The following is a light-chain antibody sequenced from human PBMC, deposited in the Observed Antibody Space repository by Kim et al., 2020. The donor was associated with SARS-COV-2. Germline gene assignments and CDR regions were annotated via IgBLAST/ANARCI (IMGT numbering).Light chain of an antibody. J-gene: IGKJ4*01. Sequence: SPGERVTLSCRASQSISNKLAWYQQNPGQAPRLLIYGASTRATGIPARFSGSGSGTEFTLDISSLQSEYFAVYYCQQYYNWPPVTFGGGTKVDIK. V-gene: IGKV3-15*01. CDR2: GAS. CDR3: QQYYNWPPVT. CDR1: QSISNK.